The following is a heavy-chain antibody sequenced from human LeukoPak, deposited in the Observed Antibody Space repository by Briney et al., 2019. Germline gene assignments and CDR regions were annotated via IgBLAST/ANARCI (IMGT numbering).Heavy chain of an antibody. Sequence: PGGSLRLSCVASGFTFSSYSMNWVRQAPGKGLEWVSSISSSSTYIYYGDSVKGRFTISRDNAKNSLYLQMNSLRAEDTAVYYCARGSYVFYDSGGYGAFDIWGQGTMVTVSP. D-gene: IGHD3-22*01. CDR3: ARGSYVFYDSGGYGAFDI. CDR2: ISSSSTYI. CDR1: GFTFSSYS. V-gene: IGHV3-21*01. J-gene: IGHJ3*02.